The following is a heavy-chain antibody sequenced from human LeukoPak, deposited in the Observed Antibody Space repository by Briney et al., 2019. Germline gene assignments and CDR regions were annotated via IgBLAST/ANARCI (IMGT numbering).Heavy chain of an antibody. CDR1: GFTFSSYG. CDR2: IRYDGGNK. Sequence: GGSLRLSCAASGFTFSSYGMHWVRQAPGKGLEWVAFIRYDGGNKYYADSVKGRFTISRDNSKNTLYLQMNSLRAEDTAVYYCAKGEPMIVVWGQGTLVTVSS. D-gene: IGHD3-22*01. J-gene: IGHJ4*02. CDR3: AKGEPMIVV. V-gene: IGHV3-30*02.